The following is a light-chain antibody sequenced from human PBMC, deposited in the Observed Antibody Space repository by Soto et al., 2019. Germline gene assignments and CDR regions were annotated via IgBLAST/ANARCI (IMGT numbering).Light chain of an antibody. CDR3: HHYYSPPYT. J-gene: IGKJ2*01. CDR1: QSVFYSSINKNY. CDR2: WAS. V-gene: IGKV4-1*01. Sequence: DIVMTQSPDSLAVSLGERATINCKSSQSVFYSSINKNYLAWYQQKPGQPPKLLIYWASTRESGVPDRFSGSGSGTDFTLTISSLQAEDVAVYYCHHYYSPPYTFGQGTKLEIK.